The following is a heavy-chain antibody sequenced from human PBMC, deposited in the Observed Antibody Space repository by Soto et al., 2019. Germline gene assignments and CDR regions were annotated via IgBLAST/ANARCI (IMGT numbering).Heavy chain of an antibody. CDR2: INSDGSTT. CDR1: GSTFSTNW. Sequence: EVQLVESGGGLVQPGGSLRLSCAASGSTFSTNWMHWVRQAPGKGLVWVSCINSDGSTTRYAESVKGRFTISRDNAKNTLFLQMNSLRAEDTAVYYCLSVVNRPFWGQGTLVTVSS. V-gene: IGHV3-74*01. CDR3: LSVVNRPF. J-gene: IGHJ4*02. D-gene: IGHD2-21*01.